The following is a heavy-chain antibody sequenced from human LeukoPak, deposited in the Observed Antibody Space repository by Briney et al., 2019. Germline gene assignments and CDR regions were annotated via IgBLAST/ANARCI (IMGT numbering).Heavy chain of an antibody. Sequence: SGPALAKPTQTLTLTCTFSGFSLSTSGMCVSWIRQPPGKALEWLARIDWDDDKYYSTSLKTRLTISKVTSKNQVVLTMTNMDPVDTATYYCARIRRQLVHDAFDIWGQGTMVTVSS. CDR3: ARIRRQLVHDAFDI. CDR2: IDWDDDK. V-gene: IGHV2-70*11. CDR1: GFSLSTSGMC. D-gene: IGHD6-6*01. J-gene: IGHJ3*02.